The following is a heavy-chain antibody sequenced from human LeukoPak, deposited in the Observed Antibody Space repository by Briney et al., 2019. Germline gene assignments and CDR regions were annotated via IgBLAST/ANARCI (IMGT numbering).Heavy chain of an antibody. CDR3: ARGFPLGPNFDY. J-gene: IGHJ4*02. CDR2: ISYDGSNK. Sequence: GGSLRLSCAASGFTFSSYGMHWVRQAPGKGLEWVAVISYDGSNKYYAGSVKGRFTISRDNSKNTLYLQMNSLRAEDTAVYYCARGFPLGPNFDYWGQGTLVTVSS. CDR1: GFTFSSYG. V-gene: IGHV3-30*03.